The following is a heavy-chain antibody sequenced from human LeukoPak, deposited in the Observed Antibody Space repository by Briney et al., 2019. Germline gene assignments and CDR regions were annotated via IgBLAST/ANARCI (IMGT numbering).Heavy chain of an antibody. V-gene: IGHV3-74*01. CDR2: INSDGSST. CDR3: ARAESHYDFWSGYVY. D-gene: IGHD3-3*01. CDR1: GFTFSSYW. J-gene: IGHJ4*02. Sequence: GGSLRLSCAASGFTFSSYWMHWVRQAPGKGLVWVSRINSDGSSTSYADSVKGRFTISRDNAKNSLYLQMNSLRAEDTAVYYCARAESHYDFWSGYVYWGQGTLVTVSS.